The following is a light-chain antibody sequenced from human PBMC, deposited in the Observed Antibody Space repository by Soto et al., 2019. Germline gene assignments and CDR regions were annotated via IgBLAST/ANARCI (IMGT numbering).Light chain of an antibody. CDR2: DAS. V-gene: IGKV3-15*01. CDR1: QSVSSN. CDR3: QHYINRPRT. Sequence: EIVMTQSPATLSVSPGERATLSCRASQSVSSNLAWYQQKPGQSPRLLIYDASTRATGIPARFSGSGSGTEFTLTISSLQSEDFAVYFCQHYINRPRTFGQGTKVEI. J-gene: IGKJ1*01.